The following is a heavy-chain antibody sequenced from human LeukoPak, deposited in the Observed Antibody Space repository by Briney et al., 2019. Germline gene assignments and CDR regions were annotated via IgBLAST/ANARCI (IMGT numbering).Heavy chain of an antibody. Sequence: PSETLSLTCTVSGGSISSSSYYWGWIRQPPGKGLEWIGSIFYSGSTYYNPSLKSRVTISVDTSKNQFSLKLSSVTAADTAVYYCASRFQDYDFWSGYDIPSLVYWGQGTLVTVSS. V-gene: IGHV4-39*01. CDR2: IFYSGST. CDR1: GGSISSSSYY. CDR3: ASRFQDYDFWSGYDIPSLVY. D-gene: IGHD3-3*01. J-gene: IGHJ4*02.